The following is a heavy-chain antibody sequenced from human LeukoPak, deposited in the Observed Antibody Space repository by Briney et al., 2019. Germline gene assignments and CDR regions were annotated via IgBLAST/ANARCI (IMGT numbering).Heavy chain of an antibody. CDR1: GFTFSSYS. CDR2: ISSSSSYI. D-gene: IGHD6-6*01. J-gene: IGHJ5*02. Sequence: NPGGSLRLSCAASGFTFSSYSMNWVRQAPGKGLEWVSSISSSSSYIYYADSVKGRFTISRDNAKNSLYLQMNSLRAEDTAVYYCARAQLVGSYNWFDPWGQGTLVTVSS. V-gene: IGHV3-21*01. CDR3: ARAQLVGSYNWFDP.